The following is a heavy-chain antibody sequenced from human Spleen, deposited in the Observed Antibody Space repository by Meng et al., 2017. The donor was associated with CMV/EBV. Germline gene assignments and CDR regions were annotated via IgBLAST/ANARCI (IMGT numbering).Heavy chain of an antibody. CDR1: SIRRGGYY. D-gene: IGHD2-15*01. CDR3: AREGLRGCSGGSCYGY. J-gene: IGHJ4*02. CDR2: IYYSGST. V-gene: IGHV4-31*02. Sequence: SIRRGGYYWSWIRQHPGKGLEWIGYIYYSGSTYYNPSLKSRVTISVDTSKNQFSLKLSSVTAADTAVYYCAREGLRGCSGGSCYGYWGQGTPVTVSS.